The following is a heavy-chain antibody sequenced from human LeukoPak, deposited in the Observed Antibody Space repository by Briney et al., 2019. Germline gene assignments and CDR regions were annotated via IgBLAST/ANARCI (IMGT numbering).Heavy chain of an antibody. CDR1: GGSVSGYY. CDR2: IHYSGTT. D-gene: IGHD4-11*01. J-gene: IGHJ3*02. Sequence: SETLSLTCTVSGGSVSGYYWIWVRQPPGRGLEWIAYIHYSGTTNFNPSLKSRVSISVDTSKNQFSLLLSSVTSANTAVYYCARHKALHKGDAFDIWGQGAMVTVSS. CDR3: ARHKALHKGDAFDI. V-gene: IGHV4-59*08.